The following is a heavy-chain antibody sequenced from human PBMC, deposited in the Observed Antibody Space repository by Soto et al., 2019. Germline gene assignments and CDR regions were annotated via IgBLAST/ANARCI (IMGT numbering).Heavy chain of an antibody. V-gene: IGHV4-31*11. CDR2: VNYGGPT. J-gene: IGHJ4*02. CDR3: ARGQEGVVATH. CDR1: GGSIDSGCYY. Sequence: PSETLSLTCAVSGGSIDSGCYYWSWIRQHPGKGLEWVGDVNYGGPTNYSPSLRGRVTISSDTSNNQFSLRLNSVTAADTGVYYCARGQEGVVATHWDRGSLVT. D-gene: IGHD5-12*01.